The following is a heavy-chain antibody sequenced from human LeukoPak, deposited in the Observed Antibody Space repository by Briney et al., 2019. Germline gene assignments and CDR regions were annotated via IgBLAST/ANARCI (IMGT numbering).Heavy chain of an antibody. CDR1: GFTFRSYA. Sequence: PGGSVRLSCAVSGFTFRSYAASWARQAPGKGREWLLAISGSGGSTYYADCVEGRFTISRDNSKNTLYLKMNSLPAEDTAVYYCAKDDSGSYSDFGYWGQGTLVTVSS. CDR3: AKDDSGSYSDFGY. V-gene: IGHV3-23*01. J-gene: IGHJ4*02. CDR2: ISGSGGST. D-gene: IGHD1-26*01.